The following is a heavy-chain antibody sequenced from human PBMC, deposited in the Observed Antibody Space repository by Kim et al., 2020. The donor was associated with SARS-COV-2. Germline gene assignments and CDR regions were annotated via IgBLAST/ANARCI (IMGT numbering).Heavy chain of an antibody. CDR3: ARAITIYYYYGMDV. J-gene: IGHJ6*02. Sequence: AQGFTGRFVFSLDTSVSTAYLQISSLKAEDTAVYYCARAITIYYYYGMDVWGQGTTVTVSS. D-gene: IGHD3-3*01. V-gene: IGHV7-4-1*02.